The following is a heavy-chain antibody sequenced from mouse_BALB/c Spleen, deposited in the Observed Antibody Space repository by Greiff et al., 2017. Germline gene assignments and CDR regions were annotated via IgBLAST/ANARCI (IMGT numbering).Heavy chain of an antibody. CDR2: ISYSGST. J-gene: IGHJ4*01. D-gene: IGHD2-2*01. V-gene: IGHV3-2*02. CDR3: ARKSYGYDERNYAMDY. CDR1: GYSITSDYA. Sequence: EVQRVESGPGLVKPSQSLSLTCTVTGYSITSDYAWNLIRQFPGNKLEWMGYISYSGSTSYNPSLKSRISITRDTSKNQYFLQLNSVTTEDTDTYYCARKSYGYDERNYAMDYWGQGTSVTVSS.